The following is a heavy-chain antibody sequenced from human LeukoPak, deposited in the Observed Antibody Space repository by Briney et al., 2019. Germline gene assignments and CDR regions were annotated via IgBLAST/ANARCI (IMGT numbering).Heavy chain of an antibody. V-gene: IGHV3-9*01. D-gene: IGHD2-15*01. J-gene: IGHJ3*02. CDR1: GFIFDDYA. Sequence: GRSLRLSCAASGFIFDDYAMYWVRQAPGKGLEWVSGISWNSGSIGYADSVKGRFTISRDNAKNSLYLQMNSLRAEDTALYYCAKGYCSGGSRFDDAFDIWGQGTMVTVSS. CDR2: ISWNSGSI. CDR3: AKGYCSGGSRFDDAFDI.